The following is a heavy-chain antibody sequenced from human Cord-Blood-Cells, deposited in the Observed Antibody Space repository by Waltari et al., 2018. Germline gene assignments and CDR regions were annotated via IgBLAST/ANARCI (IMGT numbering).Heavy chain of an antibody. CDR2: INHSGST. Sequence: QVQLQQWGAGLLKPSETLSLTCAVYGGSFSGYYWSWIRQPPGKGLEWIGEINHSGSTNYNPPLKSRVTISVDTSKNQFSLKLSSVTAADTAVYYCVRMVATIEYYYMDVWGKVTTVTVSS. V-gene: IGHV4-34*01. CDR3: VRMVATIEYYYMDV. CDR1: GGSFSGYY. J-gene: IGHJ6*03. D-gene: IGHD5-12*01.